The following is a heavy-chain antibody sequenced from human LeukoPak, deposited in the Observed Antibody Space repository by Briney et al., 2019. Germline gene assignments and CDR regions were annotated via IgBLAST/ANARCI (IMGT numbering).Heavy chain of an antibody. CDR1: GGTFSNYA. Sequence: SVKVSCKASGGTFSNYAISWVRQAPGQGLEWMGGIIPIFGTANYAQKFQGRVTITADKSTSTAYMELRSLRSEDTAVYYCARGGGGFGELLPYYYYMDVWGKGTTVTVSS. CDR3: ARGGGGFGELLPYYYYMDV. J-gene: IGHJ6*03. D-gene: IGHD3-10*01. CDR2: IIPIFGTA. V-gene: IGHV1-69*06.